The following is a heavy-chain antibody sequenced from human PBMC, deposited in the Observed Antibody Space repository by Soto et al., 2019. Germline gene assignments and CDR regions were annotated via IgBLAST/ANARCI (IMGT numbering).Heavy chain of an antibody. CDR3: ASMVPGSTTRPDYWYFDL. Sequence: EVQLLESGGGLVQPGGSLRLSCAASGFTFISYAMNWVRQAPGKGLQWVSAISGGGDATFYAASVKGRFTLSRDNSRNTVTLQMNSLGADDTAVYYCASMVPGSTTRPDYWYFDLWGRGTLVTVSS. CDR1: GFTFISYA. D-gene: IGHD3-10*01. J-gene: IGHJ2*01. CDR2: ISGGGDAT. V-gene: IGHV3-23*01.